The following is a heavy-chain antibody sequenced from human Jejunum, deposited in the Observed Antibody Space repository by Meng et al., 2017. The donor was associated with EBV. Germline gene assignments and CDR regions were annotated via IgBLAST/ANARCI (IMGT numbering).Heavy chain of an antibody. D-gene: IGHD5-18*01. V-gene: IGHV7-4-1*02. CDR3: ARVRGYSYGRPFDY. CDR2: INTNTGNP. J-gene: IGHJ4*02. Sequence: QWQLVHSGSELKKPGASVTVSCKASGYSFTNSAMNWVRQAPGQGVEWMGWINTNTGNPTYAQGFTGRFVFSLDTSVSTAYLQISSLKAEDTAVYYCARVRGYSYGRPFDYWGQGTLVTVSS. CDR1: GYSFTNSA.